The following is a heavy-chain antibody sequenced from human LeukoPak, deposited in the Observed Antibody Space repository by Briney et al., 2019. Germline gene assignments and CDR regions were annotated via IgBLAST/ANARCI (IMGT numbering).Heavy chain of an antibody. J-gene: IGHJ4*02. V-gene: IGHV3-11*04. CDR1: GFTFSDYY. D-gene: IGHD2-2*01. CDR2: ISSSGSTI. CDR3: ARVGCSSTSCYEFDY. Sequence: KPGGSLRLSCAASGFTFSDYYMSWIRQAPGKGLEWVSYISSSGSTIYYADSVKGRFTISRDNAKNSLYLQMNSLRAGDTAVYYCARVGCSSTSCYEFDYWGQGTLVTVSS.